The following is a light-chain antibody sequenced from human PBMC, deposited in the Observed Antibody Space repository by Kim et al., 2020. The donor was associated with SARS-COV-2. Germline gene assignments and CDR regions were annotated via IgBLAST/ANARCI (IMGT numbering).Light chain of an antibody. CDR2: RAS. CDR1: QSINNW. CDR3: QQFDRYPYT. J-gene: IGKJ2*01. V-gene: IGKV1-5*03. Sequence: DIQMTQSPSTLSASVGDRVTITCRASQSINNWLAWYQQKPGKAPNLLIYRASTLESGVPSRFTGGGSGTEFTLTISSLHPDDFATYYCQQFDRYPYTFGQGTKLEI.